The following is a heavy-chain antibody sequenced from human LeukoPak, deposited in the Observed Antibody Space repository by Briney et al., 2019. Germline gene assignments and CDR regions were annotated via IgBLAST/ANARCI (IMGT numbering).Heavy chain of an antibody. CDR3: ARETSFCSGATCYLFLDS. V-gene: IGHV4-59*01. Sequence: SETLSLTCTVSGGSISTYYWSWIREYPGKGLEWLGYIYYSGNTNYNPSLESRVTISVGTSKNQFSLKLTSVTAADTAVYYCARETSFCSGATCYLFLDSWGQGARVTVSS. CDR2: IYYSGNT. J-gene: IGHJ4*02. CDR1: GGSISTYY. D-gene: IGHD2-15*01.